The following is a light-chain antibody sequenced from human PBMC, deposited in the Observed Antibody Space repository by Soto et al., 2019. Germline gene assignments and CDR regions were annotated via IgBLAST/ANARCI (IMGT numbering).Light chain of an antibody. CDR2: GAS. V-gene: IGKV3-20*01. J-gene: IGKJ5*01. Sequence: EILLTQSPGTLSLSPGERATLSCRASQSVSSSYLAWYQQKPGQAPRLLMSGASSRATGTPDRFSGSGSGTDFILTISRLEPEDFAVYYCQQYGTSPPTFGQGTRLEIK. CDR3: QQYGTSPPT. CDR1: QSVSSSY.